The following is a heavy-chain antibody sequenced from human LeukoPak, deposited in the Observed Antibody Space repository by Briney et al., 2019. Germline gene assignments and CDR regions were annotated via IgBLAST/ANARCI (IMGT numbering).Heavy chain of an antibody. J-gene: IGHJ4*02. CDR2: INPNSGGT. V-gene: IGHV1-2*02. D-gene: IGHD2-2*01. CDR3: AVLDIVVVPAAMGAMGDY. CDR1: GYTFTGYY. Sequence: ASVKVSCKASGYTFTGYYMHWVRQAPGQGLEWSGWINPNSGGTNYAQKFQGRVTMTRDTSISTAYMELSRLRSDDTAVYYCAVLDIVVVPAAMGAMGDYWGRGTLVTVSS.